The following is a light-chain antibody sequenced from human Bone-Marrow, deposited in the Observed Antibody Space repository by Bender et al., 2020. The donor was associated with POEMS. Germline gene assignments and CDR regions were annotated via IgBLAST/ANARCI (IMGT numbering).Light chain of an antibody. CDR2: END. Sequence: QSLLTQPPSLSAAPGQRVTISCSGSSSNIGNNYVFWYQHVPGTAPKLLIYENDKRPSGIPDRFSGSKSGTSASLAITGLQAEDEGDYYCQSYDNSLGGWVFGGGTKLTVL. J-gene: IGLJ3*02. CDR3: QSYDNSLGGWV. CDR1: SSNIGNNY. V-gene: IGLV1-51*02.